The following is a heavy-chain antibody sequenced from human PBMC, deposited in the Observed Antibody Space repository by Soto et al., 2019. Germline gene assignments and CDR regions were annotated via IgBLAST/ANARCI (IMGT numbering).Heavy chain of an antibody. J-gene: IGHJ6*01. CDR1: GYTFSGYY. V-gene: IGHV1-2*02. CDR2: INPNSGGT. CDR3: ARSLTEGYCTITGCYTRPLYGMDV. D-gene: IGHD2-2*02. Sequence: ASVKVSCKASGYTFSGYYIHWLRQAPGQGLEWMGWINPNSGGTNYAQKFQGRVTVTRDTPTSTAYMELSRLTSDDTAVYYCARSLTEGYCTITGCYTRPLYGMDVWGQGTRGTVSS.